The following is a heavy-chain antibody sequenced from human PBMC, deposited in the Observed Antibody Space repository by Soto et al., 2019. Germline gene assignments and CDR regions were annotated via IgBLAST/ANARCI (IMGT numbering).Heavy chain of an antibody. J-gene: IGHJ6*02. CDR1: GGSISSYY. Sequence: PSETLSLTCTVSGGSISSYYWSWMRQPPGKGLEWIGYIYYSGSTNYNPSLKSRVTISVDTSNNQFSLKLSSVTAAATAVYYCARVGWSGSRKGGMDVWGQGTTVTVSS. D-gene: IGHD3-10*01. CDR2: IYYSGST. V-gene: IGHV4-59*01. CDR3: ARVGWSGSRKGGMDV.